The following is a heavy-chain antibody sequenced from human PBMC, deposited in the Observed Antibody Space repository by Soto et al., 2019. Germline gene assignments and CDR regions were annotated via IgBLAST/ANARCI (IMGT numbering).Heavy chain of an antibody. Sequence: EVQLVESGGALVQPGGSLRLSCEASGFSFRDYGMSWVRQAPGKGLQWVAGIGGSGDTTNYADSVKGRFTISRDNSKNTLYLQINSLTAEDAAVYYCGKEPFVTVFGLVTFWGQGTLVSVSS. CDR2: IGGSGDTT. D-gene: IGHD3-3*01. V-gene: IGHV3-23*04. CDR3: GKEPFVTVFGLVTF. CDR1: GFSFRDYG. J-gene: IGHJ4*02.